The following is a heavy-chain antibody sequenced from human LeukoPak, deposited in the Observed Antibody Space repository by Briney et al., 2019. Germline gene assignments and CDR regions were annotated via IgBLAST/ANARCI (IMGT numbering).Heavy chain of an antibody. CDR3: ARGSDGSGSYYRGGIDY. Sequence: PSQTLSLTCTVSGGSISSGGYYWSWIRQHPGTGLEWIGYIYYSGSTYYNPSLKSRVTISVDTSENQFSLKLSSVTAADTAVYYCARGSDGSGSYYRGGIDYWGQGTLVTVSS. CDR2: IYYSGST. CDR1: GGSISSGGYY. J-gene: IGHJ4*02. D-gene: IGHD3-10*01. V-gene: IGHV4-31*03.